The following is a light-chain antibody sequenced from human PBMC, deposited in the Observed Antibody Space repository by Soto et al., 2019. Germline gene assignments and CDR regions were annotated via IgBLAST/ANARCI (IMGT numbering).Light chain of an antibody. CDR3: SSYAGSSNV. V-gene: IGLV2-14*02. CDR1: RSDVGSYNL. J-gene: IGLJ1*01. Sequence: PPASPSWAPWQLVPLPLPRTRSDVGSYNLVSWYQQHPGKAPKLMIYEGSKRPSGVSNRFSGSKSGNTASLTVSGLQAEDEADYYCSSYAGSSNVFGTGTKVTVL. CDR2: EGS.